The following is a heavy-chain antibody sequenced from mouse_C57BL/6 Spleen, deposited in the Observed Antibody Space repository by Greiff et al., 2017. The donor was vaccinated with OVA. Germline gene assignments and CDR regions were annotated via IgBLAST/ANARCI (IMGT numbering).Heavy chain of an antibody. J-gene: IGHJ1*03. CDR2: IYPGDGDT. CDR1: GYAFSSSW. CDR3: ATYYYGSSLPGYFDV. Sequence: QVQLQQSGPELVKPGASVKISCKASGYAFSSSWMNWVKQRPGKGLEWIGRIYPGDGDTNYNGKFKGKATLTADKSSSTAYMQLSSLTSEDSAVYFCATYYYGSSLPGYFDVWGTGTTVTVSS. D-gene: IGHD1-1*01. V-gene: IGHV1-82*01.